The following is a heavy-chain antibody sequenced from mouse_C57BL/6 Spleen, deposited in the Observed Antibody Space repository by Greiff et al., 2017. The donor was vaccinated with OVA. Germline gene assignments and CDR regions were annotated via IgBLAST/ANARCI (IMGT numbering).Heavy chain of an antibody. Sequence: EVMLVESGGGLVQSGRSLRLSCATSGFTFSDFYMEWVRQAPGKGLEWIAASRNKANDYTTEYSASVKGRFIVSRDTSQSILYLQMNALRAEDTAIYYCARDAKGTRAMDYWGQGTSVTVSS. J-gene: IGHJ4*01. D-gene: IGHD3-3*01. CDR1: GFTFSDFY. CDR2: SRNKANDYTT. V-gene: IGHV7-1*01. CDR3: ARDAKGTRAMDY.